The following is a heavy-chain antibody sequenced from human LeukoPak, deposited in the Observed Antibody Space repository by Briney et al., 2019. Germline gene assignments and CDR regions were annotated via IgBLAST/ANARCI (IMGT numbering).Heavy chain of an antibody. CDR1: GYMFTGYY. V-gene: IGHV1-2*02. CDR2: INPNSGGT. Sequence: ASVTVSCKASGYMFTGYYMHWVRQAPGQGLEWMGWINPNSGGTNYAQKFQGRVTMTRDSSISTAYMELSSLRSDDTAVYYCARGYCSGDCFTLFDYWGQGTLVTVSS. J-gene: IGHJ4*02. CDR3: ARGYCSGDCFTLFDY. D-gene: IGHD2-21*02.